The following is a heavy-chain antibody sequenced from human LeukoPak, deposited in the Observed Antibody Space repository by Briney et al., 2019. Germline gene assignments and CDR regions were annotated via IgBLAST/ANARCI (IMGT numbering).Heavy chain of an antibody. D-gene: IGHD3-3*01. CDR3: ARGDVLRFSSPV. J-gene: IGHJ4*02. Sequence: GGSLRLSCAASGFTFSSYSMNWVRQAPGKGLEWVSYISSSSTIYYADSVKGRFTISRDNAKNSLYLQMNSLRAEDTAVYYCARGDVLRFSSPVWGQGTLVTVSS. CDR2: ISSSSTI. V-gene: IGHV3-48*01. CDR1: GFTFSSYS.